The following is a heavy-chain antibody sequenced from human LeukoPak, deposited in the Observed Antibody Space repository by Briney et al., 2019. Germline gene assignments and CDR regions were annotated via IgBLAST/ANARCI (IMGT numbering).Heavy chain of an antibody. CDR3: AKGPRKTLIRGDWYFDL. Sequence: GGSLRLSCAASGFSFSSYAMSWVRQTPGKGLEWVSSTGGSGGSTHYTDSVRGRFTISRDNSKSTLYLQVNSLRAEDTAVYYCAKGPRKTLIRGDWYFDLWGRGTLVTVSS. V-gene: IGHV3-23*01. CDR2: TGGSGGST. D-gene: IGHD3-10*01. J-gene: IGHJ2*01. CDR1: GFSFSSYA.